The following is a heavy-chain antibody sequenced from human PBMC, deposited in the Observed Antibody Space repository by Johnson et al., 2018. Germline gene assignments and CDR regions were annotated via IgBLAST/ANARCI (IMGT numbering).Heavy chain of an antibody. CDR2: INSDGSST. Sequence: VQLQESGGGLVQPGGSLRLSCAASGFTFSRYWMHWVRQAPGKGLVWVSRINSDGSSTSYADSVKGRFTISRDNAKNTLYLQMNSLRAEDTAVYYCASGYCGRTSCYAWAACDRWGQEKMVTVSS. CDR3: ASGYCGRTSCYAWAACDR. CDR1: GFTFSRYW. V-gene: IGHV3-74*01. D-gene: IGHD2-2*01. J-gene: IGHJ3*01.